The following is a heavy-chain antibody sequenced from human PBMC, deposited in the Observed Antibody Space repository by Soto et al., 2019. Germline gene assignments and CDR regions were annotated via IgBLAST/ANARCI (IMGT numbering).Heavy chain of an antibody. D-gene: IGHD3-3*01. Sequence: QVQLQESGPGLVKPSGTLSLTCAVSGGSISSSNWWSWVRQPPGKGLEWIGEIYHSGSTNYNPSLKIRVTISVDKSKNQFSLKLSSVTAADTAVYYCGVFWIGYYTRQYYYYGMDVWGQGTTVTVSS. V-gene: IGHV4-4*02. J-gene: IGHJ6*02. CDR3: GVFWIGYYTRQYYYYGMDV. CDR1: GGSISSSNW. CDR2: IYHSGST.